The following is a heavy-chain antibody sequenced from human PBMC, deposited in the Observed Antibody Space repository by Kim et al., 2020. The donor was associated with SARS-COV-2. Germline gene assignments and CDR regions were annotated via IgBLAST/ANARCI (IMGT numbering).Heavy chain of an antibody. J-gene: IGHJ4*02. D-gene: IGHD2-15*01. CDR2: IYYSGST. Sequence: SETLSLTCTVSGGSISSGGYYWSWIRQHPGKGLEWIGYIYYSGSTYYNPSLKSRVTISVDTSKNQFSLKLSSVTAADTAVYYCARSTNGAQISGGSCTFDYWGQGTLVTVSS. CDR1: GGSISSGGYY. CDR3: ARSTNGAQISGGSCTFDY. V-gene: IGHV4-31*03.